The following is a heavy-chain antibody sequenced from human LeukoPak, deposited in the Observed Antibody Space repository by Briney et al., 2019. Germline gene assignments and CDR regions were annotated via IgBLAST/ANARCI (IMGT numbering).Heavy chain of an antibody. CDR2: ISGSGGST. J-gene: IGHJ2*01. D-gene: IGHD2-15*01. Sequence: GGSLRLSCAASGFTFSSYAMSWVRQAPGKGLEWVSAISGSGGSTYYADSVKGRFTISRDNSKNTLYLQMNSLRAEDTAVYYCAKVWKIFADANWYFDLWGRGTLVTVSS. CDR1: GFTFSSYA. CDR3: AKVWKIFADANWYFDL. V-gene: IGHV3-23*01.